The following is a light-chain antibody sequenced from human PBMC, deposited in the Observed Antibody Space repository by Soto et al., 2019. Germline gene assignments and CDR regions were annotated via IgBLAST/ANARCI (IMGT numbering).Light chain of an antibody. J-gene: IGLJ2*01. Sequence: QSALTQPASVSGSPGQSITISCTGTSSDVGGYNYVSWYQQHPGKAPKLMIYDVSNRPSGVSNRFSVSKSGNTASLTNSGLQAEAEADYYCSSYTSSSTVVFGGGTKVTVL. CDR1: SSDVGGYNY. CDR2: DVS. CDR3: SSYTSSSTVV. V-gene: IGLV2-14*01.